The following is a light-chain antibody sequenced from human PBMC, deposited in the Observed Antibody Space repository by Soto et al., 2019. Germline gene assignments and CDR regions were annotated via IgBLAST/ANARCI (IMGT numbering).Light chain of an antibody. V-gene: IGKV1-5*03. Sequence: DIQMTQSPSTLSASVGDRVTITCRASQSISTWLAWYQQKPGKAPKLLIYKASSLESGVPSRFSGSGSGTEFTLAISSLQPDDFATYYCQQYNSFSSWTFGQGTKVDFK. J-gene: IGKJ1*01. CDR3: QQYNSFSSWT. CDR1: QSISTW. CDR2: KAS.